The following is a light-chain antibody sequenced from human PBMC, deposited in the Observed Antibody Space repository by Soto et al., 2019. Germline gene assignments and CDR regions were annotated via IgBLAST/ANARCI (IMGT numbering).Light chain of an antibody. CDR3: QQYGRSPLA. CDR2: GAS. V-gene: IGKV3-20*01. Sequence: EIVLTQSPGTLSLSPGERATLSCRASQSVSSSYLAWYQQKPGQAPRLLIYGASSRATGIPDRFSGSGSGTDFTLTISRLEPEDFAAYYCQQYGRSPLAFGPGTKVDIK. CDR1: QSVSSSY. J-gene: IGKJ3*01.